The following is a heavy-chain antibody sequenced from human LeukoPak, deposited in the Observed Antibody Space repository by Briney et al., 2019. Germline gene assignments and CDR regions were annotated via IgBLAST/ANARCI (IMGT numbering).Heavy chain of an antibody. CDR1: GFTFSSYG. CDR3: ARSPRRSLNWFDP. V-gene: IGHV3-33*01. CDR2: IWYDGSNK. Sequence: PGRSLRLSCAASGFTFSSYGMHWVRQAPGKGLEWVAVIWYDGSNKYYADSVKGRFTISRDNSKNTLYLQMNSLGAEDTAVYYCARSPRRSLNWFDPWGQGTLVTVSS. J-gene: IGHJ5*02.